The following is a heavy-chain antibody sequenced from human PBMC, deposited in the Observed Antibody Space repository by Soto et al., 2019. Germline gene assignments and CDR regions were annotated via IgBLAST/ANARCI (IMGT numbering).Heavy chain of an antibody. D-gene: IGHD3-10*01. CDR1: GFTFSSYA. V-gene: IGHV3-30-3*01. CDR3: ARFQGSPGGYYFDY. J-gene: IGHJ4*02. Sequence: QVQLVESGGGVVQPGRSLRLSCAASGFTFSSYAMHWVRQAPGKGLEWVAVISYDGSNKYYADSVKGRFTISRDNSKNTLYLQMNSLRAEDTAVYDCARFQGSPGGYYFDYWGQGTLVTVSS. CDR2: ISYDGSNK.